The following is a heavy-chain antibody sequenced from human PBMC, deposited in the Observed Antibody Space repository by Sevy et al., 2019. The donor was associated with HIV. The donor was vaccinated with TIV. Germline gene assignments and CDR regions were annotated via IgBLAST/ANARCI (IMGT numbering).Heavy chain of an antibody. V-gene: IGHV3-48*02. CDR2: ISSSSSTI. J-gene: IGHJ5*02. CDR1: GFTFSSYS. Sequence: GGSLRLSCAASGFTFSSYSMNWVRQAPAKGLEWVSYISSSSSTIYYADSVKGRFTISRDNTQNSLYLQMNSLRDEDTAVYYCARDIGYPLNWFDPWGQGTLVTVSS. D-gene: IGHD5-18*01. CDR3: ARDIGYPLNWFDP.